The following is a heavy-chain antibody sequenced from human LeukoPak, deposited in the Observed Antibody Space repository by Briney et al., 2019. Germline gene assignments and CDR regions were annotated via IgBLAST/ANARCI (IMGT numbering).Heavy chain of an antibody. CDR1: GFTFSSYA. CDR2: ISTSSSYI. Sequence: GGSLRLSCTASGFTFSSYAMSWVRQAPGKGLEWVSSISTSSSYIYYIDSVKGRFTISRDNAKRSLYLQMNSLRAEDTAVYYCARGLWGVAGRGDAFDIWGQGTMVTVSS. D-gene: IGHD6-19*01. CDR3: ARGLWGVAGRGDAFDI. V-gene: IGHV3-21*01. J-gene: IGHJ3*02.